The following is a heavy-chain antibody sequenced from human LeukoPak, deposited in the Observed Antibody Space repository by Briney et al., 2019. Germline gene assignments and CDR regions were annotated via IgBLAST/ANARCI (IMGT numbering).Heavy chain of an antibody. D-gene: IGHD4-23*01. J-gene: IGHJ5*02. Sequence: ASVKVSCKASGYTFTSYDINWVRQATGQGLEWMGWMNPNSGNTGYAQRFQGRVTMTRNTSISTAYMDLSSLRSDDTAVYYCARASYGGNSGWFDPWGQGTLVTVSS. CDR1: GYTFTSYD. CDR3: ARASYGGNSGWFDP. CDR2: MNPNSGNT. V-gene: IGHV1-8*01.